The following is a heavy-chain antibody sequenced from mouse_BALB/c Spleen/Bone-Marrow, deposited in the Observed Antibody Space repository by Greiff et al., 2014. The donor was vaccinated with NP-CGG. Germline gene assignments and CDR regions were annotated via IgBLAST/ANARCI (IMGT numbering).Heavy chain of an antibody. V-gene: IGHV5-4*02. CDR2: ISDGGSYT. CDR1: GFTFSDYY. J-gene: IGHJ4*01. CDR3: ARDRGVQGYAMDY. Sequence: DVHLVESGGGLVKPGGSLKLSCAASGFTFSDYYMYWVRQTPEKRLEWVATISDGGSYTYYPDSVKGRSTISRDIAKNNLYLQMSSLKSEDTAMYYCARDRGVQGYAMDYWGQGTSVTVSS. D-gene: IGHD2-14*01.